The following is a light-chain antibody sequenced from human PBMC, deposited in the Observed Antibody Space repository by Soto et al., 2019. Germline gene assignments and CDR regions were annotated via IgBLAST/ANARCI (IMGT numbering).Light chain of an antibody. CDR3: CSYAGSYTYV. J-gene: IGLJ1*01. Sequence: QSVLTQPRSVSGSPGQSVTISCTGTSSDVGGYNYVSWYQQHPGKAPKLMIYDVSKRPSGVPDRFSGSKSGNTASLTISGLQAEDEADYYCCSYAGSYTYVFETGTKVTV. V-gene: IGLV2-11*01. CDR2: DVS. CDR1: SSDVGGYNY.